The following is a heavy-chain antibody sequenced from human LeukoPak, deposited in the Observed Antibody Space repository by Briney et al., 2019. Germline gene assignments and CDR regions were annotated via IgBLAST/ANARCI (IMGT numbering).Heavy chain of an antibody. J-gene: IGHJ5*02. V-gene: IGHV4-59*13. CDR3: ARDKTGNNWFDP. CDR1: GGSISNYY. Sequence: SETLSLTYTVSGGSISNYYWGWIRQPPGKELEWVGYVSYSGSTNYNPSLNSRVTISIDTSKSQFSLKLSSVTAADTAVYYCARDKTGNNWFDPWGQGTLVTVSS. CDR2: VSYSGST. D-gene: IGHD1-1*01.